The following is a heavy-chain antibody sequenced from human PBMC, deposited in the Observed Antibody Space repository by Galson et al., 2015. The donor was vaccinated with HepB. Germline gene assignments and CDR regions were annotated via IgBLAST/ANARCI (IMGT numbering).Heavy chain of an antibody. V-gene: IGHV5-51*01. J-gene: IGHJ4*02. D-gene: IGHD5-24*01. CDR1: GYTFNTYW. CDR3: ARPLEMAAIATGFDH. Sequence: QSGAEVKKPGESLKISCKGSGYTFNTYWIGWVRQMPGKGLEWMGIIYLGDSDIRYSPSFQGQVTISADKSISTAYLQWRSLKASDTAMYYCARPLEMAAIATGFDHWGQGTLVTVSS. CDR2: IYLGDSDI.